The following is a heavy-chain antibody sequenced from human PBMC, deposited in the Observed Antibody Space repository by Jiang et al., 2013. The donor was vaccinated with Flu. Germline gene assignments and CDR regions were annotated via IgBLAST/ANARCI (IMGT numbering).Heavy chain of an antibody. CDR3: AKDQGYYDSSGYWDY. V-gene: IGHV3-30*18. J-gene: IGHJ4*02. CDR2: ISYDGSNK. Sequence: VISYDGSNKYYADSVKGRFTISRDNSKNTLYLQMNSLRAEDTAVYYCAKDQGYYDSSGYWDYWGQGTLVTVSS. D-gene: IGHD3-22*01.